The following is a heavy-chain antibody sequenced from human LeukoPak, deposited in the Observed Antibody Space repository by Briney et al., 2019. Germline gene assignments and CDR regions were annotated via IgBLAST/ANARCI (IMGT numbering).Heavy chain of an antibody. CDR3: ARDSYGSGSYYRIDY. D-gene: IGHD3-10*01. CDR1: GFKFNNWA. V-gene: IGHV3-48*04. Sequence: GGSLRLSCAASGFKFNNWAMGWVRQAPGKGLEWVSYISSSSSTIYYADSVKGRFTISRDNAKNSLYLQMNSLRAEDTAVYYCARDSYGSGSYYRIDYWGQGTLVTVSS. CDR2: ISSSSSTI. J-gene: IGHJ4*02.